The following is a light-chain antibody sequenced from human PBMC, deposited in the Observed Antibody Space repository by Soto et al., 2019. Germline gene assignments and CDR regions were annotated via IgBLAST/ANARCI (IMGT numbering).Light chain of an antibody. J-gene: IGKJ1*01. CDR2: GAS. Sequence: AIQMTQSPSSLSASVGDRVTITCRASQGIGTELGWYQLKPGKAPKLLVYGASTLHSGVLPRFSGSGSGTDFTLTISSLHPDDFATYYCLQDFSYPRTFGQGTKVEIK. CDR1: QGIGTE. CDR3: LQDFSYPRT. V-gene: IGKV1-6*02.